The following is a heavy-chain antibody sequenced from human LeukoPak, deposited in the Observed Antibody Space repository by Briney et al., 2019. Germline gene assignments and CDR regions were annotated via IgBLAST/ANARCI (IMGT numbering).Heavy chain of an antibody. V-gene: IGHV3-66*01. CDR3: ARDLSRGYYDSSGGFDY. Sequence: GGSLRLSCAASGFTVSSNYMSWVRQAPGKGLEWVSVIYSGGSTYYADSVKGRFTISRDNSKSTLYLQMNSLRAEDTAVYYCARDLSRGYYDSSGGFDYWGQGTLVTVSS. J-gene: IGHJ4*02. CDR2: IYSGGST. CDR1: GFTVSSNY. D-gene: IGHD3-22*01.